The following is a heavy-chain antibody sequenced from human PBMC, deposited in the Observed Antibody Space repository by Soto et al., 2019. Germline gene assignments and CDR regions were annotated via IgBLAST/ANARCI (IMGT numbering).Heavy chain of an antibody. Sequence: QVQLVQSGAEVKKPGSSVKVSCKASGYTFTSYGISWVRQAPGQGLEWMGWISAYNGNTNYAQKLQGRVTMTTATSTSTAYMELRSLRSDDTAVYYCARSLVVPAARLGGNWFDPWGQGTLVTVSS. V-gene: IGHV1-18*01. D-gene: IGHD2-2*01. CDR2: ISAYNGNT. J-gene: IGHJ5*02. CDR3: ARSLVVPAARLGGNWFDP. CDR1: GYTFTSYG.